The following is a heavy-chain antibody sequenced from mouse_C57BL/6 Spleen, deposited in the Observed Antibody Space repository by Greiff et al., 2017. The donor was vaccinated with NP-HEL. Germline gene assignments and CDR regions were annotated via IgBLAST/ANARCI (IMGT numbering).Heavy chain of an antibody. J-gene: IGHJ2*01. CDR3: ARIYPDYYGSSYYFDY. D-gene: IGHD1-1*01. Sequence: VKVVESGPGLVAPSQSLSITCTVSGFSLTSYAISWVRQPPGKGLEWLGVIWTGGGTNYNSALKSRLSISKDNSKSQVFLKMNSLQTDDTARYYCARIYPDYYGSSYYFDYWGQGTTLTVSS. V-gene: IGHV2-9-1*01. CDR1: GFSLTSYA. CDR2: IWTGGGT.